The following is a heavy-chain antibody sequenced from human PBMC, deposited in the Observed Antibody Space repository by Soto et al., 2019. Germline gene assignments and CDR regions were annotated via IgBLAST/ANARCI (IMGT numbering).Heavy chain of an antibody. CDR2: IDPSDSYT. CDR1: GYSFTSYW. V-gene: IGHV5-10-1*01. Sequence: LGESLKISCKGSGYSFTSYWISWVRQMPGKGLEWMGRIDPSDSYTNYSPSFQGHVTISADKSISTAYLQWSSLKASDTAMYYCARPNCSSTSCYGGLYGMDVWGQGTTVTVSS. J-gene: IGHJ6*02. D-gene: IGHD2-2*01. CDR3: ARPNCSSTSCYGGLYGMDV.